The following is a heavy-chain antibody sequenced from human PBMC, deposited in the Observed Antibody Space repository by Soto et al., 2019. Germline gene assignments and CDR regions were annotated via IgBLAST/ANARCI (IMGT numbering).Heavy chain of an antibody. Sequence: LRLSCAASGFAFRSYGMHWVRQAPGKGLEWVSAISGSGGSTYYADSVKGRFTISRDNSKNTLYLQMNSLRAEDTAVYYCAKDRGLRNGRDVCGQGTTVTVSS. CDR2: ISGSGGST. V-gene: IGHV3-23*01. D-gene: IGHD3-10*01. CDR1: GFAFRSYG. J-gene: IGHJ6*02. CDR3: AKDRGLRNGRDV.